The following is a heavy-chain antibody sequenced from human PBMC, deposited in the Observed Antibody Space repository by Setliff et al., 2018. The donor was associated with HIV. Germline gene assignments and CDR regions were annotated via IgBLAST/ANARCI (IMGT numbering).Heavy chain of an antibody. D-gene: IGHD2-8*02. CDR2: IYSSGTT. V-gene: IGHV4-30-4*08. CDR1: GGSISSGYYY. J-gene: IGHJ4*02. Sequence: TLSLTCTVSGGSISSGYYYWSWIRQHPGKGLEWIGYIYSSGTTQYNPPVESRVTMSLDTSRDQFSLNLRSVTAADTAVYFCARLIHTGLLYFDLWGLGTLVTVSS. CDR3: ARLIHTGLLYFDL.